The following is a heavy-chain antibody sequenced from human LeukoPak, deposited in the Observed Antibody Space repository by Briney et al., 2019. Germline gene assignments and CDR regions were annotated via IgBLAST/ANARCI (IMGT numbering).Heavy chain of an antibody. J-gene: IGHJ6*02. CDR1: GYSFASYW. Sequence: GESLKISCKGSGYSFASYWIGWVRQMPGKGLEWMGIICPGDSDTRYSPSFQGQVTISADKSISTAYLQWSSLKASDTAMYYCARQYYSDNRGMDVWGQGTTVTVSS. CDR3: ARQYYSDNRGMDV. D-gene: IGHD3-22*01. CDR2: ICPGDSDT. V-gene: IGHV5-51*01.